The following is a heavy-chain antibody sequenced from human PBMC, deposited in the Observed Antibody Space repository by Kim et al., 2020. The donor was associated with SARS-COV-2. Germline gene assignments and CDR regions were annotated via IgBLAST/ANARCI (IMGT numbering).Heavy chain of an antibody. D-gene: IGHD6-13*01. CDR3: ASGGSQQPDY. Sequence: SETLSRTCTVSGGSISSGGYYWSWIRQHPGKGLEWIGYIYYSGSTYYNPSLKSRVTISVDTSKNQFSLKLSSVTAADTAVYYCASGGSQQPDYWGQGTLVTVSS. CDR1: GGSISSGGYY. CDR2: IYYSGST. J-gene: IGHJ4*02. V-gene: IGHV4-31*03.